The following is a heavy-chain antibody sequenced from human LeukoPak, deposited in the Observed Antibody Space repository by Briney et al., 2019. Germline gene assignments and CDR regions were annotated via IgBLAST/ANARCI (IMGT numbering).Heavy chain of an antibody. D-gene: IGHD2-2*01. CDR1: GGAFSSYA. V-gene: IGHV1-69*13. CDR2: IIPIFGTA. J-gene: IGHJ5*02. CDR3: ARVVWDIVVVPAAIEWFDP. Sequence: SVKVSCKASGGAFSSYAISWVRRAPGQGLEWMGGIIPIFGTANYAQKFQGRVTITADESTSTAYMELSSLRSEDTAVYYCARVVWDIVVVPAAIEWFDPWGQGTLVTVSS.